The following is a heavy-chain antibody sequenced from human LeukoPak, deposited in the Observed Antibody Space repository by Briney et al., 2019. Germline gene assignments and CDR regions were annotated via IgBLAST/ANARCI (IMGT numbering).Heavy chain of an antibody. CDR3: VRDPGYYDSSGYYYNGMDV. D-gene: IGHD3-22*01. CDR1: GDSVSNNIAT. Sequence: SQTLSLTCAISGDSVSNNIATWNWVRQSPSRGLEWLGRTYYRSRWGNDYAISVKGRITINPDTSRNQFSLQLNSVTPEDTAVYYCVRDPGYYDSSGYYYNGMDVRGQGTTVTVSS. V-gene: IGHV6-1*01. J-gene: IGHJ6*02. CDR2: TYYRSRWGN.